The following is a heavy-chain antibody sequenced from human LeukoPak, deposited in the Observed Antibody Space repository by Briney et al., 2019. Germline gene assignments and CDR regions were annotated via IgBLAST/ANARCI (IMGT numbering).Heavy chain of an antibody. CDR3: ARGGWHSSSWYFDY. D-gene: IGHD6-13*01. J-gene: IGHJ4*02. CDR1: GGSFSGYY. Sequence: PSETLSLTCAVYGGSFSGYYWSWIRQPPGKGLEWLGEITHGGSTNYNPSLKSRVAISVDTSKNQFSLELNSVTAADTAVYYCARGGWHSSSWYFDYWGQGTLVTVSS. CDR2: ITHGGST. V-gene: IGHV4-34*01.